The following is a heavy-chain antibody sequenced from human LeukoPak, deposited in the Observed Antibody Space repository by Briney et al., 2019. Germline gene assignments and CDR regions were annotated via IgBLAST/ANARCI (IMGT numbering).Heavy chain of an antibody. CDR2: IIPILGIA. CDR3: ARDYYDSSGPTGY. Sequence: ASVKVSCKASGGTFSSYAISWVRQAPGQGLEWMGRIIPILGIANYAQKFQGRVTITADKSTSTAYMELSSLRSEDTAVYYCARDYYDSSGPTGYWGQGTLVTVSS. D-gene: IGHD3-22*01. CDR1: GGTFSSYA. V-gene: IGHV1-69*04. J-gene: IGHJ4*02.